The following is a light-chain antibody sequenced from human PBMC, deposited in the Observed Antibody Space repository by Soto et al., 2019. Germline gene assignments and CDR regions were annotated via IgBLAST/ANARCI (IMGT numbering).Light chain of an antibody. Sequence: IQLTQSPSSLSASVGDRVTITCRASQGISSYLAWYQQKPGKAPKLLIYAASTLQSGVPSRFRGSGSGTYFTLIISSLHPEDFATYYCQQLNSYSLTFGGGTKVEIK. CDR2: AAS. V-gene: IGKV1-9*01. J-gene: IGKJ4*01. CDR3: QQLNSYSLT. CDR1: QGISSY.